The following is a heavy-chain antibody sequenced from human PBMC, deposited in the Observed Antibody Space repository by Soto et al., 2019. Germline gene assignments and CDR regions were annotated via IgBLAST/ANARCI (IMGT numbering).Heavy chain of an antibody. D-gene: IGHD3-22*01. V-gene: IGHV4-30-2*01. CDR2: IYHSGST. Sequence: SETLSLTCAVSGGSISSGGYSWSWIRQPPGKGLEWIGYIYHSGSTYYNPSLKSRVTISVDRSKSQFSLKLSSVTAADTAVYYCARVMVHYYDSSGYWFDPWGQGTLVTVSS. J-gene: IGHJ5*02. CDR3: ARVMVHYYDSSGYWFDP. CDR1: GGSISSGGYS.